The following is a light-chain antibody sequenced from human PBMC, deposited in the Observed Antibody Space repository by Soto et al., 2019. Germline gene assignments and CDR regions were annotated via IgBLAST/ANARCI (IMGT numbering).Light chain of an antibody. J-gene: IGKJ1*01. CDR1: QYVDTN. CDR2: GAS. Sequence: EVVMTQSPDTLSVSPGERATLSCRSSQYVDTNLAWYQQKPGQAPRLLIYGASNRATGIPDRFSGSGSGTDFTLTISRLEPEDFAVYYCQQYGSSPWTFGQGTKVDI. V-gene: IGKV3-20*01. CDR3: QQYGSSPWT.